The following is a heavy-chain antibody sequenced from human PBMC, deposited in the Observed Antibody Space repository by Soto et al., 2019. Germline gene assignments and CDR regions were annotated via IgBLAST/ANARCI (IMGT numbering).Heavy chain of an antibody. CDR2: IIPIFGTA. CDR1: GGTFSSYA. V-gene: IGHV1-69*13. CDR3: AGVPRGSYRFPYYYYGMDV. J-gene: IGHJ6*02. D-gene: IGHD3-16*02. Sequence: SVKVSCKASGGTFSSYAISWVRQAPGQGLEWMGGIIPIFGTANYAQKFQGRVTITADESTSTAYMELSSLRSEDTAVYYCAGVPRGSYRFPYYYYGMDVWGQGTTVTVSS.